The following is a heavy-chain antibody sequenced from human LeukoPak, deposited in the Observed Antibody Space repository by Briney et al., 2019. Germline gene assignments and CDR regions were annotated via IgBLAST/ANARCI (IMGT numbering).Heavy chain of an antibody. CDR3: ARSRSAAAIPNDAFDI. V-gene: IGHV3-21*01. J-gene: IGHJ3*02. CDR1: GFTFSSYS. D-gene: IGHD6-13*01. Sequence: PGGSPRLSCAASGFTFSSYSMNWVRQAPGKGLEWISSISSSRSYIYYADSLRGRFTISRDNAKNSLYLQMNSLRAEDTAVYYCARSRSAAAIPNDAFDIWGQGTMVTVSS. CDR2: ISSSRSYI.